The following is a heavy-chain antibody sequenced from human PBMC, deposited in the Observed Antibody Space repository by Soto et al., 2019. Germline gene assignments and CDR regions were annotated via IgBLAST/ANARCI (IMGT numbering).Heavy chain of an antibody. CDR2: IYHSGST. CDR1: AGSISSGDCS. J-gene: IGHJ5*02. V-gene: IGHV4-30-2*01. Sequence: LQLQESGSGLVKPSQTLSLTCAVSAGSISSGDCSWSWIRQPPGKGLEWIGYIYHSGSTYYNPSLKSRVTISVDRSKNQFSLKLSSVTAADTAVYHCARVPDRWGQGTLVTVSS. CDR3: ARVPDR. D-gene: IGHD2-2*01.